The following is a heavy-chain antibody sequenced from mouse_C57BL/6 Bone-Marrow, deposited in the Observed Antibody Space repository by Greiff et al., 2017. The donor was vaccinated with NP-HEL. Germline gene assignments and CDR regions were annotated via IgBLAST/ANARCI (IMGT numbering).Heavy chain of an antibody. J-gene: IGHJ4*01. CDR1: GYTFTDYY. V-gene: IGHV1-76*01. CDR2: IYPGSGNT. D-gene: IGHD1-1*02. CDR3: ARRGLYYDYAMDY. Sequence: QVQLQQSGAELVRPGASVKLSCKASGYTFTDYYINWVKQRPGQGLEWIARIYPGSGNTYYNEKFKGKATLTAEKSSSTAYMQLSSLTSEDSAVYFCARRGLYYDYAMDYWGQGTSVTVSS.